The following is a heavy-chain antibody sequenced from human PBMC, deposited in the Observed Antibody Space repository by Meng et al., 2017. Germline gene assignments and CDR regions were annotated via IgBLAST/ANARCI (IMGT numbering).Heavy chain of an antibody. CDR2: INAYNGYT. V-gene: IGHV1-18*01. CDR3: ATRGNPYLDC. Sequence: GQLVQSGVGVKKPGASVKVSCNASAHTLSSDGFAWVRQAPGQGLEWMGWINAYNGYTDYAQKFLGRVTLTTDTSTNTGYMELRSLTSDDTAVYYCATRGNPYLDCWGQGTLVTVSS. CDR1: AHTLSSDG. J-gene: IGHJ4*02.